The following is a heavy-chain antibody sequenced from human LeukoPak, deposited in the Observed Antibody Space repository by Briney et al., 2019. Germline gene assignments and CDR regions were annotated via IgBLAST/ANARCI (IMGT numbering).Heavy chain of an antibody. J-gene: IGHJ4*02. V-gene: IGHV3-21*01. Sequence: PGGSLRLSCAASGFTFSSYSMNWVRQAPGKGLEWVSSISSSSSYIYYADSVTGRFTISRDNAKNSLYLQMNSLRAEDTAVYYCARDPKLHYYDSSGYYYPSFDYWGQGTLVTVSS. D-gene: IGHD3-22*01. CDR2: ISSSSSYI. CDR3: ARDPKLHYYDSSGYYYPSFDY. CDR1: GFTFSSYS.